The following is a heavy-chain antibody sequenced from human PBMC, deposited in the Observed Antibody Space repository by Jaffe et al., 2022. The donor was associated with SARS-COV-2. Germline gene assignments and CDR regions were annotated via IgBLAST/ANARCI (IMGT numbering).Heavy chain of an antibody. CDR2: ISYDGSNK. Sequence: QVQLVESGGGVVQPGRSLRLSCAASGFTFSSYAMHWVRQAPGKGLEWVAVISYDGSNKYYADSVKGRFTISRDNSKNTLYLQMNSLRAEDTAVYYCASRTNSSGWYYYYYGMDVWGQGTTVTVSS. J-gene: IGHJ6*02. D-gene: IGHD6-19*01. CDR1: GFTFSSYA. CDR3: ASRTNSSGWYYYYYGMDV. V-gene: IGHV3-30-3*01.